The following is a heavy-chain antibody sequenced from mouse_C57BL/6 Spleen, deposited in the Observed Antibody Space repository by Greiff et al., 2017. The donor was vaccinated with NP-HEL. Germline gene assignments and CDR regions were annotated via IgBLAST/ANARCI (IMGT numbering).Heavy chain of an antibody. V-gene: IGHV14-4*01. D-gene: IGHD3-2*02. CDR3: TTSLSLTGAMDY. J-gene: IGHJ4*01. CDR1: GFNIKDDY. CDR2: IDPENGDT. Sequence: VQLQQSGAELVRPGASVKLSCTASGFNIKDDYMHWVKQRPEQGLEWIGWIDPENGDTEYASKFQGKATITAETSSNTAYLQLSSLTSEDTAVYYCTTSLSLTGAMDYWGQGTSVTVSS.